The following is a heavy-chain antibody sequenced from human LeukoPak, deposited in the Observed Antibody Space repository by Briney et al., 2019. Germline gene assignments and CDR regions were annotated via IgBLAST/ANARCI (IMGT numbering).Heavy chain of an antibody. V-gene: IGHV3-23*01. CDR1: GFTFSSYA. Sequence: PGGSLRLSCAASGFTFSSYAMSWVRQAPGKGLEWVSAISGSGGSTYYADSVKGRFTISRDNSKNTLYLQMNSLRAEDTAVYYCAKAPSYYYDSSYYFDYWGQGTLVTVSS. CDR3: AKAPSYYYDSSYYFDY. D-gene: IGHD3-22*01. CDR2: ISGSGGST. J-gene: IGHJ4*02.